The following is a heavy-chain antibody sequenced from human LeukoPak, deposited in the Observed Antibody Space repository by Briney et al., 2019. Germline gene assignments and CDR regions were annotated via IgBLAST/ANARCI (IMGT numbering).Heavy chain of an antibody. J-gene: IGHJ4*02. Sequence: SETLSLTCAVYGGSFSGYYWSWIRQPPGKGLEWIGEINHSGSTNYNPSLKSRVTISVDTSKNQFSLKLSSVTAADTAIYYCGRLAVTYYYDSSGLPQYYFDYWGQGKLVTVSS. CDR1: GGSFSGYY. D-gene: IGHD3-22*01. V-gene: IGHV4-34*01. CDR2: INHSGST. CDR3: GRLAVTYYYDSSGLPQYYFDY.